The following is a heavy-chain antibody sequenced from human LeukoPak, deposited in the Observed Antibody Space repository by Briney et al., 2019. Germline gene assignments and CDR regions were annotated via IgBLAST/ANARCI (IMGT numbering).Heavy chain of an antibody. Sequence: SETLSLTCTVSGGSIRNYYWGWIRQPPGKGLEWIGYIYYSGSTNYNPSLKSRVTISVDTSKNQFSLNLTSVTAADTALYFCARHDPIVGTPDAFDIWGQGTMVTVSS. J-gene: IGHJ3*02. CDR2: IYYSGST. CDR3: ARHDPIVGTPDAFDI. D-gene: IGHD1-26*01. CDR1: GGSIRNYY. V-gene: IGHV4-59*08.